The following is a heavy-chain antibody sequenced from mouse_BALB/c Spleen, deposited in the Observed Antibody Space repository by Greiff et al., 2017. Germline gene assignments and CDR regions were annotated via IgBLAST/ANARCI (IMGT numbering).Heavy chain of an antibody. Sequence: EVKVVESGGGLVQPGGSRKLSCAASGFTFSSFGMHWVRQAPEKGLEWVAYISSGSSTIYYADTVKGRFTISRDNPKNTLFLQMTSLRSEDTAMYYCARQNYGNYFAYWGQGTLVTVSA. D-gene: IGHD2-1*01. J-gene: IGHJ3*01. CDR2: ISSGSSTI. CDR1: GFTFSSFG. V-gene: IGHV5-17*02. CDR3: ARQNYGNYFAY.